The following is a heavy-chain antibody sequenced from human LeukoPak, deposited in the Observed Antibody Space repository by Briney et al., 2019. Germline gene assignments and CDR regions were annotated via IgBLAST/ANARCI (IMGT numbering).Heavy chain of an antibody. Sequence: GGSLRLSCTASGFTFSSYSMNWVRQAPGKGLEWVSSISSSSSYIYYADSVKGRFTISRDNAKNSLYLQMNSLRAEDTAVYYCARDGAVTTLPGNWFDPWGQGTLVTVSS. CDR1: GFTFSSYS. V-gene: IGHV3-21*01. D-gene: IGHD4-17*01. J-gene: IGHJ5*02. CDR3: ARDGAVTTLPGNWFDP. CDR2: ISSSSSYI.